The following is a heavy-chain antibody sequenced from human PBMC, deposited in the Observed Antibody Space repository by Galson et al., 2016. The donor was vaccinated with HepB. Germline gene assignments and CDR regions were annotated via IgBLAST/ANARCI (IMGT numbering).Heavy chain of an antibody. CDR2: ISYDGRDK. V-gene: IGHV3-30*18. J-gene: IGHJ3*01. CDR1: GLSFSDYA. Sequence: SLRLSCAVSGLSFSDYAMHWVRQAPGKGLECVAVISYDGRDKYYADSVRGRFTISRDNSKNTLDLQMNSLRPEDTALYYCAKDREWLRYTSDGIDVWGQGTTVTVSS. D-gene: IGHD5-12*01. CDR3: AKDREWLRYTSDGIDV.